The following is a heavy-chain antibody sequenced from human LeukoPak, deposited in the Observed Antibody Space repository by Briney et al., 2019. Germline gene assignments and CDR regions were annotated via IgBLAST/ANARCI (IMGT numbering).Heavy chain of an antibody. J-gene: IGHJ4*02. CDR3: ARGLYVFCSGGSCYSYYFDY. CDR2: FSSGGAT. D-gene: IGHD2-15*01. CDR1: GFSASSCY. V-gene: IGHV3-53*01. Sequence: GGSLSLSCGAAGFSASSCYMWWGRQARGGGVGWVSIFSSGGATYYADSVKGRFTISGDNSKNTPYLQWNSLRAEDTAVYFCARGLYVFCSGGSCYSYYFDYWGQGTLPTVSS.